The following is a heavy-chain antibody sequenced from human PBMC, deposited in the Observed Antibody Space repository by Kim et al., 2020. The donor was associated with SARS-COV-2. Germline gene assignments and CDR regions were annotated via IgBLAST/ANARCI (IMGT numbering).Heavy chain of an antibody. CDR3: AKDIGYSYGLLTYYYYGMDV. CDR1: GFTFDDYA. D-gene: IGHD5-18*01. CDR2: ISWNSGSI. Sequence: GGSLRLSCAASGFTFDDYAMHWVRQAPGKGLEWVSGISWNSGSIGYADSVKGRFTISRDNAKNSLYLQMNSLRAEDTALYYCAKDIGYSYGLLTYYYYGMDVWGQGTTVTVSS. J-gene: IGHJ6*02. V-gene: IGHV3-9*01.